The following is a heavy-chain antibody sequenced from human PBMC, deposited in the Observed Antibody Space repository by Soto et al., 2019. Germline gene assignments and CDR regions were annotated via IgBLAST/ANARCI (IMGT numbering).Heavy chain of an antibody. J-gene: IGHJ4*02. CDR2: ISAYNGNT. Sequence: XSVKVSCKASVYTFTSYGISWVRQAPGQGLEWMGWISAYNGNTNYAQKFQGRVTMTRNTSISTAYMELSSLRSEDTAVHYCARVRGIAARPSLVYWGQGTLVTVSS. CDR3: ARVRGIAARPSLVY. V-gene: IGHV1-18*01. CDR1: VYTFTSYG. D-gene: IGHD6-6*01.